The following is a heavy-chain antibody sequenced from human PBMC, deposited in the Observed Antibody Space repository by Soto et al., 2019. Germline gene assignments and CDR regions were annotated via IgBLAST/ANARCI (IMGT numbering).Heavy chain of an antibody. V-gene: IGHV3-72*01. J-gene: IGHJ6*02. CDR2: SKNKADKYIT. CDR3: ARSQGPTGMDV. CDR1: GFTLRDYY. Sequence: EVQVVESGGGLVQPGGSLRLSCAASGFTLRDYYVDWVRQAPGKGLDWVGRSKNKADKYITKLAASVEGRFTMSRDDGKNSLYLQMNGLKTDDTAVYFCARSQGPTGMDVWGQGTTVTVSS.